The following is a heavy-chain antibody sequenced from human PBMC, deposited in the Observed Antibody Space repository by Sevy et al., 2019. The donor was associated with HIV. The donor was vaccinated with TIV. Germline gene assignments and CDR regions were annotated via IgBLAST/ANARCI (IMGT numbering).Heavy chain of an antibody. D-gene: IGHD3-16*01. CDR3: GRGEWGGVHY. CDR2: ISSSGSTI. V-gene: IGHV3-48*03. J-gene: IGHJ4*02. Sequence: GGSLRLSCAASGFTFTTYEMNWVRQGPGKGLEWVSYISSSGSTIYYADSVKGRFTISRDNAKNSLYLQMNSLRAEDTAVYYCGRGEWGGVHYWGQRTLVTVSS. CDR1: GFTFTTYE.